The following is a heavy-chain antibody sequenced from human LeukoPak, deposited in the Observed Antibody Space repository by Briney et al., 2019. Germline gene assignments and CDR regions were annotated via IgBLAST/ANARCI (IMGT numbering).Heavy chain of an antibody. CDR2: IRNNGTHT. D-gene: IGHD3-10*01. Sequence: GGTVRLLCGSSGLTYNIYAMRWIRQAPGKGLVWGSTIRNNGTHTYYADSVQGSYTISEDNSENTLYLQMNTLSAEHSAIYYCARIPDSDYGTATPPFIEVWGPRTTVAVSS. CDR1: GLTYNIYA. CDR3: ARIPDSDYGTATPPFIEV. V-gene: IGHV3-23*01. J-gene: IGHJ6*02.